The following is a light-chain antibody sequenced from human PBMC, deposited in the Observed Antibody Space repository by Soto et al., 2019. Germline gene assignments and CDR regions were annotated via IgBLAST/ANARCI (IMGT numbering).Light chain of an antibody. CDR1: SSDFGGYNY. CDR2: DVS. J-gene: IGLJ3*02. V-gene: IGLV2-14*01. Sequence: QSALTQPASVTGSPGQSITISCTGTSSDFGGYNYVSWYQQQPGKAPKLMIYDVSSRPSGVSNRFSGSKSGNTASLTISGLQAEDEADYYCSSYTTTSTLLVFGGGTNVTVL. CDR3: SSYTTTSTLLV.